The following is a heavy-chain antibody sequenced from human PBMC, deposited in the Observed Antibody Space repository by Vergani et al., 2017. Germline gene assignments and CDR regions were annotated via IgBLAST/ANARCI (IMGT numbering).Heavy chain of an antibody. D-gene: IGHD2-15*01. CDR3: ARRSGGYYSGGKVHPLRTAFDV. CDR1: GGSISAGYYF. Sequence: QVQLQASGPGRVKPSQTLSLTCTISGGSISAGYYFWSWIRQPPGKGLEWLGHISASGNASHSPSLKTRVSMSVDTSKNQFTLTVTSVTAADTDVYFCARRSGGYYSGGKVHPLRTAFDVWGHGTVVTVSS. CDR2: ISASGNA. V-gene: IGHV4-61*02. J-gene: IGHJ3*01.